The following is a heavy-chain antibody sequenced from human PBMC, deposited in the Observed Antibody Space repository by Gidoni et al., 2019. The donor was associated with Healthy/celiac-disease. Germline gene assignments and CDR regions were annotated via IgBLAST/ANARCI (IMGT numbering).Heavy chain of an antibody. CDR2: IVVGSGNT. Sequence: QMQLVQSGPEVKKPGTSVKVSFKASGFTFPSSAVQWVRQARGQRLEWIGWIVVGSGNTNYAQKCQERVTITRDMSTSTAYMELSSLRSEDTAVYYCAADRYGGNGDSGMGRYYYYYYMDVWGKGTTVTVAS. D-gene: IGHD4-17*01. J-gene: IGHJ6*03. CDR3: AADRYGGNGDSGMGRYYYYYYMDV. V-gene: IGHV1-58*01. CDR1: GFTFPSSA.